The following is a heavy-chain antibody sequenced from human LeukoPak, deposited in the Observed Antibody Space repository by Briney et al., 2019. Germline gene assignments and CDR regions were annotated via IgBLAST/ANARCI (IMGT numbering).Heavy chain of an antibody. CDR3: VRHGTPWGFGVVFDP. CDR1: GGSINSSNYY. CDR2: IYYNGST. D-gene: IGHD3-3*01. V-gene: IGHV4-39*01. Sequence: SETLSLTCTVSGGSINSSNYYWGWIRQPPGKGLEWIGTIYYNGSTYYNPSLKSRVTISVDTSKNQFSLRLISVTAADTAVYYCVRHGTPWGFGVVFDPWGQGSLVTVSS. J-gene: IGHJ5*02.